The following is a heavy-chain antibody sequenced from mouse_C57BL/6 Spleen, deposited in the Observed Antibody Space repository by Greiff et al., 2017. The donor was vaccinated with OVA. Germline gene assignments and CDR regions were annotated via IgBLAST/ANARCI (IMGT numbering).Heavy chain of an antibody. CDR3: ASHITTVVAPDY. CDR2: ISGGGGNT. CDR1: GFTFSSYT. J-gene: IGHJ2*01. V-gene: IGHV5-9*01. Sequence: EVKLMESGGGLVKPGGSLKLSCAASGFTFSSYTMSWVRRTPEKRLEWVATISGGGGNTYYPDSVKGRFTISRDNAKNTLYLQMSSLRSEDTALYYCASHITTVVAPDYWGQGTTLTVSS. D-gene: IGHD1-1*01.